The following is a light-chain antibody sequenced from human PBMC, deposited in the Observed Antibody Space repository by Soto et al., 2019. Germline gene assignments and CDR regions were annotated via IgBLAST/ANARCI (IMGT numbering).Light chain of an antibody. J-gene: IGKJ1*01. Sequence: EIVLTQSPGTLSVSPGEGASLSCRASQSVSSNSLAWYQQKPGQAPRLLIYGASSRATGIPDRFSGSGSGSETDFTLTISRVEPEDFAVYYCQQYISSPWTFGQGTKVEIK. V-gene: IGKV3-20*01. CDR3: QQYISSPWT. CDR1: QSVSSNS. CDR2: GAS.